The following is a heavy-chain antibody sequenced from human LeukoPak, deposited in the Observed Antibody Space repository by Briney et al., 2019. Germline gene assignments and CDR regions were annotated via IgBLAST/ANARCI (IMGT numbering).Heavy chain of an antibody. CDR3: ATTNDYGDYFDY. J-gene: IGHJ4*02. V-gene: IGHV4-30-4*01. Sequence: SQTLSLTCTVSGGSISSGDYYWSWLRQPPGKGLEWFGYIYYSGSTYYNPSLKSRVTISVDTSKNQFSLKLSSVTAADTAVYYCATTNDYGDYFDYWGQGTLVTVSS. CDR1: GGSISSGDYY. CDR2: IYYSGST. D-gene: IGHD4-17*01.